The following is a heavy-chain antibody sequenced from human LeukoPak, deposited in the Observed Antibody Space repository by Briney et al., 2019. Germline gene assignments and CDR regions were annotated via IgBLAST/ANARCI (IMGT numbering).Heavy chain of an antibody. D-gene: IGHD6-19*01. V-gene: IGHV4-59*01. CDR1: GGSISGSY. CDR2: IYSSGTT. CDR3: ARGSSGWFVWFDP. Sequence: SETLSLTCAVSGGSISGSYWSWIRQPPGKGLEWIGYIYSSGTTRYNPPLKSRVTISVDTSKNHFSLNLSSMTAADTAVYYCARGSSGWFVWFDPWGQGTLVTVSS. J-gene: IGHJ5*02.